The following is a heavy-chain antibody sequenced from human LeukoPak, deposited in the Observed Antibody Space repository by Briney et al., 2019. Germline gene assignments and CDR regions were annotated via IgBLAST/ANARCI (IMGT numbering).Heavy chain of an antibody. CDR1: GGTFSSYA. Sequence: SVKVSCKASGGTFSSYAISWVRQAPGQGLEWMGGIIPIFGTANYAQKFQGRVTITADESTSTAYMELNSLRSEDTAVYYCARTPVGVVNFDYWGQGTLVTVSS. D-gene: IGHD3-3*01. J-gene: IGHJ4*02. V-gene: IGHV1-69*13. CDR3: ARTPVGVVNFDY. CDR2: IIPIFGTA.